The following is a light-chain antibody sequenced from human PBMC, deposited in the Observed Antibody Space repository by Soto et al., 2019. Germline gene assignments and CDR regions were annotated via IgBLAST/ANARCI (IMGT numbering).Light chain of an antibody. CDR3: QQYNSYSWT. CDR2: DVS. J-gene: IGKJ1*01. CDR1: QSFSSW. V-gene: IGKV1-5*01. Sequence: DIQMTQSPSTLSAAVGDRVTITCRASQSFSSWLAWYQQKPGKAPKLLIYDVSRLESGVPSRFSGSGSGTEFTLTISSLQPDDFATYYCQQYNSYSWTFGQGTKVDI.